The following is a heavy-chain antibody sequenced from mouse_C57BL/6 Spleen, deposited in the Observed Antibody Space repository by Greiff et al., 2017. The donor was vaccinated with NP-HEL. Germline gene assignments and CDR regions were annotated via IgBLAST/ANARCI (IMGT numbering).Heavy chain of an antibody. J-gene: IGHJ3*01. Sequence: EVQLQQSGTVLARPGASVKMSCKTSGYTFTSYWMHWVKQRPGQGLEWIGAIYPGNSDTSYNQKFKGKAKLTAVTSASTAYMELSSLTNEDSAVYYCTRWLLRQAWFAYWGQGTLVTVSA. CDR1: GYTFTSYW. CDR3: TRWLLRQAWFAY. V-gene: IGHV1-5*01. D-gene: IGHD2-3*01. CDR2: IYPGNSDT.